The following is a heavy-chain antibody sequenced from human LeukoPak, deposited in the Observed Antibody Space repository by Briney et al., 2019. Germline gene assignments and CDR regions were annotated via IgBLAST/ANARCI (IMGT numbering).Heavy chain of an antibody. CDR2: IYYSGST. D-gene: IGHD3-3*01. CDR3: ARDPSKGRYDFWSGYPQGAFDI. Sequence: SETLSLTCTVSGGSISSYYWSWVRQPPGKGLEWIGYIYYSGSTNYNPSLKSRVTISVDMSKNQFSLKLSSVTAADTAVYYCARDPSKGRYDFWSGYPQGAFDIWGQGTMVTVSS. J-gene: IGHJ3*02. V-gene: IGHV4-59*12. CDR1: GGSISSYY.